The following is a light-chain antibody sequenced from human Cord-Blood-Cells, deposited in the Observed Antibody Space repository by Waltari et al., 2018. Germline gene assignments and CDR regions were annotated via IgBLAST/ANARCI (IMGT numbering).Light chain of an antibody. J-gene: IGKJ1*01. CDR3: QQSYSTPRT. CDR2: AAS. Sequence: IQMTQSPSSLSASVGDRVTITCRASQSIRSYLNWYQQKPGKAPKLLIYAASSLQSGVPSRFSGRGSGTDFTLTISSLQHEDFATYYCQQSYSTPRTFGQGHKVEIK. CDR1: QSIRSY. V-gene: IGKV1-39*01.